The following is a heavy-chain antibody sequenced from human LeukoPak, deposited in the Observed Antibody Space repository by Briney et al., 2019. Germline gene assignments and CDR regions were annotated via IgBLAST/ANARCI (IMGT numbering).Heavy chain of an antibody. V-gene: IGHV3-30*04. Sequence: GRSLRLSCAASGFTFHNYAMYWVRQAPDKGLEWVTVKSNDGSKKYYIDSVKGRFTISRDNSENTLYLQMNSLRADDTAVYYCARGGLNWGRNMWFDPWGQGTLVTVSS. J-gene: IGHJ5*02. CDR1: GFTFHNYA. CDR2: KSNDGSKK. CDR3: ARGGLNWGRNMWFDP. D-gene: IGHD7-27*01.